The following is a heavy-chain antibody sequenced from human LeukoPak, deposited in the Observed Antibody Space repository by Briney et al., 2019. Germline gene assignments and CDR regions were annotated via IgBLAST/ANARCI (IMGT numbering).Heavy chain of an antibody. V-gene: IGHV5-51*01. D-gene: IGHD1-26*01. Sequence: GSLKISCKGSGYSFNTYWIAWVRQMPGKGLEWMGIIYPGDSDTRYSPSFQGQVTISADESISTAYLQWSSLKASDTAMYYCARRGGSLNYVDYWGQGTLVTVSS. J-gene: IGHJ4*02. CDR2: IYPGDSDT. CDR3: ARRGGSLNYVDY. CDR1: GYSFNTYW.